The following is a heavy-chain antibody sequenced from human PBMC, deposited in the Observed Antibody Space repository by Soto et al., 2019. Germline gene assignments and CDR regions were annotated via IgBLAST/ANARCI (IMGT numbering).Heavy chain of an antibody. CDR3: ARYSSGYYKHAFDI. CDR2: IIPIFGTA. D-gene: IGHD3-22*01. CDR1: GGTFSSYA. V-gene: IGHV1-69*13. J-gene: IGHJ3*02. Sequence: SVKVSCKASGGTFSSYAISWVRQAPGQGLEWMGGIIPIFGTANYAQKFQGRVTITADESTSTAYMELSSLRSEDTAVYYCARYSSGYYKHAFDIWGQGTMVTVSS.